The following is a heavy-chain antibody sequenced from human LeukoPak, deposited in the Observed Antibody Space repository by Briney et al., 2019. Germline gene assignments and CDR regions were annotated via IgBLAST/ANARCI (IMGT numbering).Heavy chain of an antibody. CDR3: ARDREWLQSHYFDY. CDR2: IIPIFGTA. D-gene: IGHD5-24*01. V-gene: IGHV1-69*13. CDR1: GGTFSSYA. J-gene: IGHJ4*02. Sequence: SVKVSCKASGGTFSSYAISWVRQAPGQGLEWMGGIIPIFGTANYAQKFQGRVTITADESTSTAYMELSSLRSEDTAVYYCARDREWLQSHYFDYWGQGTLVTVSS.